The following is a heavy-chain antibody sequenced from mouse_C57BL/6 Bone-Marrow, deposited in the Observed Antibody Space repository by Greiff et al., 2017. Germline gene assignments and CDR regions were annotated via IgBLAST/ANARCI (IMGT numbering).Heavy chain of an antibody. CDR1: GYTFTSYW. CDR2: IYPSDSET. J-gene: IGHJ4*01. CDR3: ARRDVRGDYYAMDY. V-gene: IGHV1-61*01. Sequence: QVQLQQPGAELVRPGSSVKLSCKASGYTFTSYWMDWVKQMPGQGLEWIGNIYPSDSETHYNQKFKDKATLTVDKSSSTAYMQLSSLTSEDSAVYYCARRDVRGDYYAMDYWGQGTSVTVSS.